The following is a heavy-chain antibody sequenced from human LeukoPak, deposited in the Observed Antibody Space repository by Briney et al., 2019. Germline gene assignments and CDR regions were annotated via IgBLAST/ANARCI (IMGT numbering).Heavy chain of an antibody. Sequence: GGSLRLSCAASGFTFSSYGMSWVRQAPGKGLEWVSAISGSGGSTYYADSVKGRFTISRDNSKNTLYLQMNSLRAEDTAVYYCAKANVKYCSGGSCFDAFDIWGQGTMVTVPS. CDR1: GFTFSSYG. V-gene: IGHV3-23*01. CDR3: AKANVKYCSGGSCFDAFDI. D-gene: IGHD2-15*01. J-gene: IGHJ3*02. CDR2: ISGSGGST.